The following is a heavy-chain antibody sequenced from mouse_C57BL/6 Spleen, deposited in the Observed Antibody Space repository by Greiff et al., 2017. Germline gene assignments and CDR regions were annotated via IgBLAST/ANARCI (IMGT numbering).Heavy chain of an antibody. CDR3: AREPFAY. Sequence: EVHLVESGGGLVKPGGSLKLSCAASGFTFRDYGMHWVRQAPEKGLEWVAYISSGSSTIYYADTVKGRFTISRDNAKNTLFLQMTSLRSEDTAMYYCAREPFAYWGQGTLVTVSA. CDR2: ISSGSSTI. CDR1: GFTFRDYG. V-gene: IGHV5-17*01. J-gene: IGHJ3*01.